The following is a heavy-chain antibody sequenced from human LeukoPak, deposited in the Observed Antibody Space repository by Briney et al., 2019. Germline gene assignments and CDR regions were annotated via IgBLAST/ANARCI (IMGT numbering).Heavy chain of an antibody. CDR2: ISSGSTYI. V-gene: IGHV3-21*01. D-gene: IGHD3-10*02. CDR3: AELGITMIGGV. Sequence: SGGSLRLSCAASGFTFSRFTFSSYSINWVRQAPGKGLEWVSSISSGSTYIHYADSVKGRFTISRDNAKNSLYLQMNSLRAEDTAVYYCAELGITMIGGVWGKGTTVTISS. J-gene: IGHJ6*04. CDR1: GFTFSRFTFSSYS.